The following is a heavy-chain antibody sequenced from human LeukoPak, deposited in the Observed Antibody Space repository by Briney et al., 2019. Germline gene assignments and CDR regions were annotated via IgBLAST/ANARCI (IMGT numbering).Heavy chain of an antibody. Sequence: NPGGSLRLSCAASGFTFSSYSMNWVRQAPGKGLEWVSSISSSSSYIYYADSVKGRFTISRDNAKNSLYLQMNSLRAEDTAVYYCAREGVRGYSYGYFGCWGQGTLVTVSS. D-gene: IGHD5-18*01. CDR2: ISSSSSYI. J-gene: IGHJ4*02. CDR1: GFTFSSYS. CDR3: AREGVRGYSYGYFGC. V-gene: IGHV3-21*01.